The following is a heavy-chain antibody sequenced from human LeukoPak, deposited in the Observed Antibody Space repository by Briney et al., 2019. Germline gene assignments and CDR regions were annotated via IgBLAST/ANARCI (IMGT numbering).Heavy chain of an antibody. CDR1: GFSFSSFA. CDR2: ISGSGGRT. CDR3: EKEKVVNSIRAFDI. Sequence: GGSLRLSCADSGFSFSSFAMSWVRRAPGKGLEWVSPISGSGGRTYYADSVKGGFTISRDNSKNTLYLQKNSLSAEDTDLYYCEKEKVVNSIRAFDIWGQGTMVTVSS. V-gene: IGHV3-23*01. D-gene: IGHD2-15*01. J-gene: IGHJ3*02.